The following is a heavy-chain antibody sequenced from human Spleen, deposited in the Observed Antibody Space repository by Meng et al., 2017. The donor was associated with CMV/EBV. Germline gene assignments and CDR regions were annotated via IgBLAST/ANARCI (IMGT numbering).Heavy chain of an antibody. J-gene: IGHJ4*02. CDR1: GFTFSNAW. D-gene: IGHD3-10*01. V-gene: IGHV3-15*01. CDR3: TTGQPWGLWFGELLHD. CDR2: IKSKTDGGTT. Sequence: GESLKISCAASGFTFSNAWMSWVRQAPGKGLEWVGRIKSKTDGGTTDYAAPVKGRFTISRDDSKNTLYLQMNSPKTEDTAVYYCTTGQPWGLWFGELLHDWGQGTLVTVSS.